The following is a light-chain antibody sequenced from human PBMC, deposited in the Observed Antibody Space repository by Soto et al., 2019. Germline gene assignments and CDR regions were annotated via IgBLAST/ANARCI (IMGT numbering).Light chain of an antibody. CDR1: QGISTS. CDR2: AAS. V-gene: IGKV1-12*01. Sequence: DIQMTQAPFSVSASAGVRVTITCRASQGISTSLAWYQQKPGKAPKLLIYAASSLQSGVPSRFSGTGSGTDFTLTISSLQPEDFATYYCQQAKNFPWTFGQGTKVEIK. CDR3: QQAKNFPWT. J-gene: IGKJ1*01.